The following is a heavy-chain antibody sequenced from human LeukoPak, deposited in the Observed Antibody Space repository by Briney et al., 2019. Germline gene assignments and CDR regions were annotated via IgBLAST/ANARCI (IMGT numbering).Heavy chain of an antibody. D-gene: IGHD3-3*01. J-gene: IGHJ4*02. CDR1: GFTFSSYA. CDR2: ISGSGGST. V-gene: IGHV3-23*01. CDR3: AKVSSITIFGVVIRPYFDY. Sequence: GGSLRLSCAASGFTFSSYAMSWVRQAPGKGLEWVSAISGSGGSTYYADSVKGRFTISRDNSKNTLYLQMNSLRAEDTAVYYCAKVSSITIFGVVIRPYFDYWGQGTLVTVSS.